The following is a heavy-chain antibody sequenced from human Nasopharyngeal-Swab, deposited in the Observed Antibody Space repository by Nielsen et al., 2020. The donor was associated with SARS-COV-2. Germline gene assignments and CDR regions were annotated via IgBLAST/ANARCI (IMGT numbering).Heavy chain of an antibody. D-gene: IGHD3-3*01. CDR1: GYVFTSHY. V-gene: IGHV1-46*01. CDR3: ARDLVGFSHWLDP. Sequence: ASVKVSCKASGYVFTSHYMHWVRQAPGQGLEWMGMINPSDGDTTYAQKFQDRLTMARTTSTNTVYMELTSLTSEDTAVYFCARDLVGFSHWLDPWGQGTLVTVSS. CDR2: INPSDGDT. J-gene: IGHJ5*02.